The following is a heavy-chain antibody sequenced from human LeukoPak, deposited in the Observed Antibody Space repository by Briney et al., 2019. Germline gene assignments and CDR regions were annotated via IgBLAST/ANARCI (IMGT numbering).Heavy chain of an antibody. D-gene: IGHD3-3*01. J-gene: IGHJ6*02. CDR2: INHSGST. CDR3: ARGRYDFWSGYYHSYYGMDV. Sequence: GSLRLSCAASGFTFSGYAIHWVRQPPGKGLEWIGEINHSGSTNYNPSLKSRVTISVDTSKNQFSLKLSSVTAADTAVYYCARGRYDFWSGYYHSYYGMDVWGQGTTVTVSS. V-gene: IGHV4-34*01. CDR1: GFTFSGYA.